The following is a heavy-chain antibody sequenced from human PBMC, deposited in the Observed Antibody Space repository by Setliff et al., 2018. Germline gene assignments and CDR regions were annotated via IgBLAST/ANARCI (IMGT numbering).Heavy chain of an antibody. D-gene: IGHD3-3*01. CDR2: IYASGST. J-gene: IGHJ5*02. Sequence: PSETLSLTCTVSGGSISSDSDYWSWIRQSAGKGLEWIGRIYASGSTEYNPSLGSRVTISVDTSRNQFSLQLSSVTAADTAVYYCARGRRGNYDFWSGYSNWFDPWGQGTLVTVSS. V-gene: IGHV4-61*02. CDR1: GGSISSDSDY. CDR3: ARGRRGNYDFWSGYSNWFDP.